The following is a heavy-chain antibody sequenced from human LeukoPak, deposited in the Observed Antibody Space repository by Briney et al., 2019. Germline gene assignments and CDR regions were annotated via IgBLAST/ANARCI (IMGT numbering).Heavy chain of an antibody. D-gene: IGHD3-10*01. J-gene: IGHJ4*02. CDR2: SNPNSGDT. CDR3: ARRHFGSGTYVDY. Sequence: GASVKVSCKASGYTFTDYYMHWVRQAPGQGLEWMGWSNPNSGDTNYAQKFQGRVTMTTDTSMTTAYMELRRLRSDDTAVYYCARRHFGSGTYVDYWGRGTLVTVSS. CDR1: GYTFTDYY. V-gene: IGHV1-2*02.